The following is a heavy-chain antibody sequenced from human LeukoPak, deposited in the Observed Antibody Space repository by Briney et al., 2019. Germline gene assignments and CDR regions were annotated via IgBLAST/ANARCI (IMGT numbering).Heavy chain of an antibody. D-gene: IGHD6-13*01. CDR1: GGSFSGYY. V-gene: IGHV4-34*01. CDR2: INHSGST. Sequence: PSETLSLTCAVYGGSFSGYYWSWIRQPPGKGLEWIGEINHSGSTNYNPSLKSRVTISVDTSKNQFSLKLSSVTAADTAVYYCARRIAAAVYFDYWGQGALVTVSS. J-gene: IGHJ4*02. CDR3: ARRIAAAVYFDY.